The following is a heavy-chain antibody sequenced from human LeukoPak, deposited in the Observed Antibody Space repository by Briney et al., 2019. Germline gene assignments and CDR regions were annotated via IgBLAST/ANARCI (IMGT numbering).Heavy chain of an antibody. V-gene: IGHV1-18*01. CDR2: ISPYNGDT. Sequence: ASVKVSCKASGYTFTNYAINWVRQAPGQGLEWMGWISPYNGDTNYAQKLQGRVTMTTDTSTSTAYTELRSLRSDDTAVYYCARDYYGSGSYLLIYYYGMDVWGQGTTVTVSS. J-gene: IGHJ6*02. D-gene: IGHD3-10*01. CDR3: ARDYYGSGSYLLIYYYGMDV. CDR1: GYTFTNYA.